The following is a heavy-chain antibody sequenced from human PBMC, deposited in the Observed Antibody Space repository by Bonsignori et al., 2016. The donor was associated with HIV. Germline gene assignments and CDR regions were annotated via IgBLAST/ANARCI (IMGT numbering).Heavy chain of an antibody. D-gene: IGHD4-11*01. V-gene: IGHV4-39*01. CDR3: ARHVLTGLSNPFDY. CDR1: GGSISSTTYY. Sequence: QLQLQESGPGLVKFSETLSLTCTVSGGSISSTTYYWGWIRQPPGKGLEWIGGIYYSGSTYYNPSIKSRVTISVDTSKNHFSLKLSSVTAADTAVYYCARHVLTGLSNPFDYWGQGTLVTVSS. J-gene: IGHJ4*02. CDR2: IYYSGST.